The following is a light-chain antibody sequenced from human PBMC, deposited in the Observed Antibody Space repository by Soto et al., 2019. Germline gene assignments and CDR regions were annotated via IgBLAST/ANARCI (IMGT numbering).Light chain of an antibody. Sequence: EIVLTQSPATLSLSPGEGATLSCRASQSVSSNLAWYQEKPGQAPRLLIYGAFTRATGIPARFSGTGSGTEFTLTISSLQSEDIALYYCQQYNDWPLTFGQGTKVDI. J-gene: IGKJ1*01. CDR3: QQYNDWPLT. CDR1: QSVSSN. CDR2: GAF. V-gene: IGKV3-15*01.